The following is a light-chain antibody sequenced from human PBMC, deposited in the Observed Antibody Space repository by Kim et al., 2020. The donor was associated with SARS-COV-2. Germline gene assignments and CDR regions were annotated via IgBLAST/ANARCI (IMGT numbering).Light chain of an antibody. J-gene: IGKJ4*01. CDR3: QQRANWLT. CDR2: DAS. CDR1: QSVSNY. Sequence: EIVLTQSPATLSLSPGERATLSCRASQSVSNYLAWYQQKSGQPPRLLIYDASNRATGIPAKFSGSGSGTDFTLTISSLEPEDFAVYYCQQRANWLTFGGGTKVDIK. V-gene: IGKV3-11*01.